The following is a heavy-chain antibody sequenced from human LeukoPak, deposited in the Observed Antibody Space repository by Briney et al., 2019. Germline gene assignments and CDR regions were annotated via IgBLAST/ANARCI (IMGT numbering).Heavy chain of an antibody. Sequence: SETLSLTCTVSGGSISTYYWSWIRQPPGKGLEWIGYIYYSGSTYYNPSLKSRVTISEEKSKKQFSLKLSSVTAADTAVYYCAREYYYDSSGYYPPHAFDIWGQGTMVTVSS. V-gene: IGHV4-59*01. D-gene: IGHD3-22*01. J-gene: IGHJ3*02. CDR2: IYYSGST. CDR1: GGSISTYY. CDR3: AREYYYDSSGYYPPHAFDI.